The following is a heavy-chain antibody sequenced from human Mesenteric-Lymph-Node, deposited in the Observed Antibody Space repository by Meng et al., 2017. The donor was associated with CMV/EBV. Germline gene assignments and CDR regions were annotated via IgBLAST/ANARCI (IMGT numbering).Heavy chain of an antibody. CDR2: INPNSGGT. CDR3: ARDSTSSWYGGADY. CDR1: GYTFTGYY. J-gene: IGHJ4*02. D-gene: IGHD6-13*01. V-gene: IGHV1-2*02. Sequence: ASVKVSCKASGYTFTGYYMHWVRQAPGQGLEWMGWINPNSGGTNYAQKFQGRVTMTRDTSISTAYMELSRLRSDDTAVYYCARDSTSSWYGGADYWGQGTLVTVSS.